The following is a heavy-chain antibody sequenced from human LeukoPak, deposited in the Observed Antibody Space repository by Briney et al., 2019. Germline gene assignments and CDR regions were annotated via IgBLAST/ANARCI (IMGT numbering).Heavy chain of an antibody. V-gene: IGHV3-23*01. Sequence: GGSLRLSCAASGFTFSTYAMSWVRQAPGKGLEWVSAISGIGGKTYYADSVKGRFTISRDNTKNTLYPQMNSLRAEDTAVYYCAKETARPAGVFEYWGQGTRVTVSS. J-gene: IGHJ4*02. D-gene: IGHD1-14*01. CDR3: AKETARPAGVFEY. CDR1: GFTFSTYA. CDR2: ISGIGGKT.